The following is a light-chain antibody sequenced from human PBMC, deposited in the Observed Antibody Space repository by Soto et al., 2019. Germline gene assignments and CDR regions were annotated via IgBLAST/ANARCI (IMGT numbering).Light chain of an antibody. CDR1: QAVNTR. CDR3: QQYIRWPLT. J-gene: IGKJ4*01. V-gene: IGKV3-15*01. Sequence: IVLTQSPATLSSFPSDRVTLSCRASQAVNTRLAWYQHKPGQAPSLLIYGASTRATGTPARFSGSGSGTEFTLTISSLQSEDFAVYYCQQYIRWPLTFGGGTKVDI. CDR2: GAS.